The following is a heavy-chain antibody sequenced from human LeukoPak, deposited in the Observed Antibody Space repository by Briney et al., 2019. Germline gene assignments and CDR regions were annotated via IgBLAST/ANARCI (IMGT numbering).Heavy chain of an antibody. Sequence: ASVKVSCKASGYTFTDYYMHWVRQAPGQGLEWMGRIYPNSGGTNYAQKFQGRVAMTRDTSISTAYMELSRLRSDDTAVYYCAALLAASGNWFDPWGQGTLVTVSS. CDR3: AALLAASGNWFDP. CDR2: IYPNSGGT. CDR1: GYTFTDYY. J-gene: IGHJ5*02. V-gene: IGHV1-2*06. D-gene: IGHD6-13*01.